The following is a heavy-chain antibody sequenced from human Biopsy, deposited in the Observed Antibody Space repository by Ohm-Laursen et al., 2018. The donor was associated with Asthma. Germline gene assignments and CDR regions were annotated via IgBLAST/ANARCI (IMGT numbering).Heavy chain of an antibody. CDR1: SGSGGYMRSGNYY. J-gene: IGHJ6*02. CDR2: IYYSGTT. Sequence: SDTLSLTCSLSSGSGGYMRSGNYYWGWIRQPPGKGLEWIGSIYYSGTTYYNPSLESRVTVSADTSKNQFSLKLAFVTAADTAVYYCVRGSSSWHHGPFHYYYGLDVWGQGTTVTVSS. D-gene: IGHD6-13*01. V-gene: IGHV4-39*01. CDR3: VRGSSSWHHGPFHYYYGLDV.